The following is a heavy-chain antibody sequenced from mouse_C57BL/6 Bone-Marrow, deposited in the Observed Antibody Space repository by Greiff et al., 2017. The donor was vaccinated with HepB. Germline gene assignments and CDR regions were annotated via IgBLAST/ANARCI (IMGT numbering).Heavy chain of an antibody. CDR1: GYTFTSYW. CDR3: TRSHRLRFDY. J-gene: IGHJ2*01. V-gene: IGHV1-5*01. Sequence: VQLKQSGTVLARPGASVKMSCKTSGYTFTSYWMHWVKQRPGHGPEWIGAIYPGNSDTSYNQKFKGKSKMTAVTSASTAYMELSSLTNEDSAVYYCTRSHRLRFDYWGQGTTLTVSS. CDR2: IYPGNSDT. D-gene: IGHD3-2*02.